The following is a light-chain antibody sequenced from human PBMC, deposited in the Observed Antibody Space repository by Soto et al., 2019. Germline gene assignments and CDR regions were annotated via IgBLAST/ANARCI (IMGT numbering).Light chain of an antibody. CDR2: GAS. CDR1: QSVTSSY. CDR3: QQYGSSPLT. J-gene: IGKJ4*01. Sequence: EIVLTQSPGTLSLSPGERATLSCRASQSVTSSYLAWYQQKPGQAPRLLIYGASGRATGIPDRFGGSGSGTDFTLTISRLEPEASAVYYCQQYGSSPLTFGGGTKLEI. V-gene: IGKV3-20*01.